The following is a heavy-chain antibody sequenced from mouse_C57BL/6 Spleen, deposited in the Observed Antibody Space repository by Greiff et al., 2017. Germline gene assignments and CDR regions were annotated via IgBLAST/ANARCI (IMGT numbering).Heavy chain of an antibody. CDR1: GYTFTSYW. J-gene: IGHJ4*01. V-gene: IGHV1-64*01. CDR2: IHPNSGST. CDR3: AYLYYDAMDY. Sequence: QVQLQQPGAELVKPGASVKLSCKASGYTFTSYWMHWVKQRPEQGLEWIGMIHPNSGSTNYNEKFKSKATLTVDKSSNTAYMQLSSLTSEDSAVYYCAYLYYDAMDYWGQGISVTVSS. D-gene: IGHD5-1*01.